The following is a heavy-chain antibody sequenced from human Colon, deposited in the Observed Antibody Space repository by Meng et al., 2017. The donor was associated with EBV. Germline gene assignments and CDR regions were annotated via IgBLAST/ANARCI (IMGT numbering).Heavy chain of an antibody. V-gene: IGHV4-34*01. CDR1: GGSFSGYY. CDR2: INHSGST. D-gene: IGHD1-26*01. J-gene: IGHJ4*02. Sequence: VQLKRGGAGLLKPSETLSLTCAVYGGSFSGYYWSWIRQPPEKGLEWIGEINHSGSTNYNPSLKSRVTISVDTSKKQFSLKLSSVTAADTAVYYCARGPGGSYYLYYFDYWGQGTLVTVSS. CDR3: ARGPGGSYYLYYFDY.